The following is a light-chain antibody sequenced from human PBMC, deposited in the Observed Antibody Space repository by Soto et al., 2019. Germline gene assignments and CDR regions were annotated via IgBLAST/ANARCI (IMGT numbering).Light chain of an antibody. J-gene: IGKJ1*01. V-gene: IGKV3-15*01. CDR1: QNIYSN. Sequence: IVMTQSPATLSVSPGERVTLSCRASQNIYSNIAWYQQRPGQAPRLLIYRASTRATGVPARFSGSGSGTDFTLTISILQSEDITVYSCLQYHNLWAFGQGTKVDTK. CDR3: LQYHNLWA. CDR2: RAS.